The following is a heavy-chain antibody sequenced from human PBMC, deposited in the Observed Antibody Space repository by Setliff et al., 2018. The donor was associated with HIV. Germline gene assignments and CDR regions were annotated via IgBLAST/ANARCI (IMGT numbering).Heavy chain of an antibody. CDR2: IKNDGSEK. Sequence: GGSLRLSCAASGFAFSDFSMSWVRQAPGKGLEWVAKIKNDGSEKYYVDSVEGRFTISRDNAKNSLFLQMNNLRAEDTAVYYCAREFPRVMGPTTFYLDYWGQGSLVTVSS. D-gene: IGHD1-26*01. J-gene: IGHJ4*02. V-gene: IGHV3-7*01. CDR3: AREFPRVMGPTTFYLDY. CDR1: GFAFSDFS.